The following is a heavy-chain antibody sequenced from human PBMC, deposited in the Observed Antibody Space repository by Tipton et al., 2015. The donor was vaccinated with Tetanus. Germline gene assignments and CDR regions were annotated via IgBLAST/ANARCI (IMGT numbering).Heavy chain of an antibody. J-gene: IGHJ6*02. D-gene: IGHD2-15*01. V-gene: IGHV1-18*01. CDR1: GYTFTSYG. Sequence: QSGPEVKKPGASVKVSCKASGYTFTSYGISWVRQAPGQGLEWMGWISAYNGNTNYAQKLRGRVTMTTDTSTSTAYMELRSLRSDDTAVYYCARTLRSYYYYYGMDVWGQGTTVTVSS. CDR3: ARTLRSYYYYYGMDV. CDR2: ISAYNGNT.